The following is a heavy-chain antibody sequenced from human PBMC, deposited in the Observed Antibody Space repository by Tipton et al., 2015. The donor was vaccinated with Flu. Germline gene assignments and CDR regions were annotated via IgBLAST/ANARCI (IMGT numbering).Heavy chain of an antibody. CDR2: IYTSGST. V-gene: IGHV4-4*07. D-gene: IGHD3-16*01. CDR3: ASVIWGSSDADYYFDY. CDR1: GGSISSYY. J-gene: IGHJ4*02. Sequence: TLSLTCTVSGGSISSYYWSWIRQPAGKGLEWIGRIYTSGSTNYNPSLKSRVTMSVDTSKNQFSLKLSSVTAADTAVYYCASVIWGSSDADYYFDYWGQGTLVTVSS.